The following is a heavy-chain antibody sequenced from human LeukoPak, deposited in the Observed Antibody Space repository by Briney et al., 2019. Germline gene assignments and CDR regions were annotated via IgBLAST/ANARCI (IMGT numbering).Heavy chain of an antibody. D-gene: IGHD2-8*02. J-gene: IGHJ4*02. CDR1: GDSVSSSSAA. CDR2: TYYRSKWYN. CDR3: ARAQSGGYLDY. V-gene: IGHV6-1*01. Sequence: SQTLSLTCAISGDSVSSSSAAWLWTRQSPSRGLEWLARTYYRSKWYNDYAVSVKSRLTINPDTSKNQFSLQLNSVTPDDTAVYYCARAQSGGYLDYWGQGTLVTVSS.